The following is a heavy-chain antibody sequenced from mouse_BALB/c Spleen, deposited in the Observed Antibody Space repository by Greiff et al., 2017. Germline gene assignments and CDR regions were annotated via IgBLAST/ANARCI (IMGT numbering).Heavy chain of an antibody. CDR1: GFTFSSYG. CDR3: ARDNLLRLHWYFDV. D-gene: IGHD1-2*01. V-gene: IGHV5-6-3*01. J-gene: IGHJ1*01. CDR2: INSNGGST. Sequence: EVKLMESGGGLVQPGGSPKLSCAASGFTFSSYGMSWVRQTPDKRLELVATINSNGGSTYYPDSVKGRFTISRDNAKNTLYLQMSSLKSEDTAMYYCARDNLLRLHWYFDVWGAGTTVTVSS.